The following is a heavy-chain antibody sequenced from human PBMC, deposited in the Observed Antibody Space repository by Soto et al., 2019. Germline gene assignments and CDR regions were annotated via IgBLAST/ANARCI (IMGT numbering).Heavy chain of an antibody. CDR1: GFTFSSYA. D-gene: IGHD6-6*01. CDR3: ARGVEYSSSPSLDV. CDR2: ISYDGSNK. Sequence: QVQLVESGGGVVQPGRSLRLSCAASGFTFSSYAMHWVRQAPGKGLEWVAVISYDGSNKYYADSVKGRFTISRDNSKNTLYLQMNSLRAEDTAVYYCARGVEYSSSPSLDVWGQGTTVTVSS. J-gene: IGHJ6*02. V-gene: IGHV3-30-3*01.